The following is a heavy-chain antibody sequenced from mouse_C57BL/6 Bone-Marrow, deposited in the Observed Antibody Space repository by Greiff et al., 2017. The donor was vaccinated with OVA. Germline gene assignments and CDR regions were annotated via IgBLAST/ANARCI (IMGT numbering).Heavy chain of an antibody. Sequence: EVMLVESGGDLVKPGGSLKLSCAASGFTFSSYGMSWVRQTPDKRLEWVATISSGGSYTYYPDSVKGRFTISRDNAKNTLYLQMSSLKSEDTAMYYCARHRRNDYGSSYEAWFAYWGQGTLVTVSA. J-gene: IGHJ3*01. CDR3: ARHRRNDYGSSYEAWFAY. CDR2: ISSGGSYT. D-gene: IGHD1-1*01. CDR1: GFTFSSYG. V-gene: IGHV5-6*01.